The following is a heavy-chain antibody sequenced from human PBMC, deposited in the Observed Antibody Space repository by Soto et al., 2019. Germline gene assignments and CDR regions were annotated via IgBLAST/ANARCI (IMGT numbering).Heavy chain of an antibody. D-gene: IGHD3-3*01. J-gene: IGHJ6*02. V-gene: IGHV3-21*01. CDR1: GFTFSSYS. CDR3: ARDNSRITIFGVVSYYYGMDV. Sequence: GRSLRLSCAASGFTFSSYSMNWVRQAPGKGLEWVSSISSSSSYIYYADSVKGRFTISRDNAKNSLYLQMNSLRAEDTAVYYCARDNSRITIFGVVSYYYGMDVWGQGTTVTVSS. CDR2: ISSSSSYI.